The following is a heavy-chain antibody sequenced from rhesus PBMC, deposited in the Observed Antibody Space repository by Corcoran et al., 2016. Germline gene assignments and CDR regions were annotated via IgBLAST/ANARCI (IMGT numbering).Heavy chain of an antibody. CDR2: IYGNSAST. Sequence: QVQLQQWGEGLVKPSETLSLTCAVYGCSISGCYYSSCIRPPPGKGLEWIGYIYGNSASTNYNPSLKNRVTISKDTSKNQFSLKLSSVTAANTAVYYCAKARQANYFDYWGQGVLVTVSS. CDR1: GCSISGCYY. V-gene: IGHV4-73*01. J-gene: IGHJ4*01. CDR3: AKARQANYFDY.